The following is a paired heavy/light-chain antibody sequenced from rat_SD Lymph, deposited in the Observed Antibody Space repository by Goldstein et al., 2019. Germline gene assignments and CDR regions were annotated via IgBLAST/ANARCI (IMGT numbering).Light chain of an antibody. J-gene: IGKJ4*01. CDR3: GQGTQYPFT. CDR1: QSLVHNNGNTY. CDR2: KVS. Sequence: DVVMTQTPVSLSVSLGGQVSISCRSSQSLVHNNGNTYLSWYLQKPGRSPQLLIYKVSNRFSGISDRFSGSGSGTDFTLKISRVEPDDLGVYYCGQGTQYPFTFGSGTKLEIK. V-gene: IGKV1S21*01.
Heavy chain of an antibody. V-gene: IGHV6-14*01. D-gene: IGHD1-12*03. CDR2: IEDKSNNYFI. CDR1: GFTW. Sequence: EVQLVETGRGLVQPGNSLKFSCATSGFTWMNWIRQTPGKRLEWLAQIEDKSNNYFISYLESVKGRFTISRDDSKSSVYLQMNNLKEEDTAIYYCTGDGYPFAYWDQGTLVTASS. J-gene: IGHJ3*01. CDR3: TGDGYPFAY.